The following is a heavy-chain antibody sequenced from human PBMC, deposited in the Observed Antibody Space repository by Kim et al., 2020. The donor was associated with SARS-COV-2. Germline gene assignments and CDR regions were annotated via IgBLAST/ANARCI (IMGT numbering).Heavy chain of an antibody. Sequence: ASVKVSCKASGYTFTSYDINWVRQATGQGLEWMGWMNPNSGNTGYAQKFQGRVTMTRKTSISTAYMELSSLRSEDTAVYYCARGVRGMIVVVITYYYYYYMDVWGKGTTVTVSS. V-gene: IGHV1-8*01. CDR3: ARGVRGMIVVVITYYYYYYMDV. CDR1: GYTFTSYD. CDR2: MNPNSGNT. D-gene: IGHD3-22*01. J-gene: IGHJ6*03.